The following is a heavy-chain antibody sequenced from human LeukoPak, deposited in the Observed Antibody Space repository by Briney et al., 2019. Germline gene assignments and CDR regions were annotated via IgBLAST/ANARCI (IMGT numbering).Heavy chain of an antibody. V-gene: IGHV1-18*01. CDR2: IGAYNGNT. Sequence: GASVKVSCKASGYTFTSYGISWVRQAPGQGLEWMGRIGAYNGNTNYAQKLQGRVTMTTDTSTSTAYMELRSLRSDDTAVYYCARSGIPPRVYRSGGSCHSTPSYHFDYWGQGTLVTVSS. CDR3: ARSGIPPRVYRSGGSCHSTPSYHFDY. J-gene: IGHJ4*02. CDR1: GYTFTSYG. D-gene: IGHD2-15*01.